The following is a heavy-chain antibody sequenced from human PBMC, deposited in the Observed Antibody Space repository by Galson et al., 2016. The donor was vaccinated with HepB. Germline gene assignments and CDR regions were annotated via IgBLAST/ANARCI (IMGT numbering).Heavy chain of an antibody. CDR3: AKVRRSTHYLDY. CDR2: ISWNRATI. Sequence: SLRLSCAVSGFNFKEYAMHWVRQAPGKGLEWVSGISWNRATIGYADSVRGRFTISRDNANNSLYLQMHSLRADDTALYFCAKVRRSTHYLDYWGQGTLVTVAS. D-gene: IGHD2-2*01. CDR1: GFNFKEYA. V-gene: IGHV3-9*01. J-gene: IGHJ4*02.